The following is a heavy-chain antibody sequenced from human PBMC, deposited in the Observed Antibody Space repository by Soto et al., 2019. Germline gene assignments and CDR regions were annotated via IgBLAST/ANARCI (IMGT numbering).Heavy chain of an antibody. CDR2: VYYRGRS. CDR1: GGSVTNSSYY. D-gene: IGHD4-17*01. V-gene: IGHV4-39*01. J-gene: IGHJ4*02. Sequence: SETLSLTCTVSGGSVTNSSYYWGWIRQSPGKGLEWIGSVYYRGRSYSKSSVKSRVTISVDTSKNQFSLNLNSVTASDTALYYCVSQRTTVLTQAYFDYWGPGALVTVSS. CDR3: VSQRTTVLTQAYFDY.